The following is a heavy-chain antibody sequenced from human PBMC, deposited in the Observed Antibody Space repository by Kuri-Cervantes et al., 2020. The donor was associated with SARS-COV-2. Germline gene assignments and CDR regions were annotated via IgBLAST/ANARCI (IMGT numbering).Heavy chain of an antibody. D-gene: IGHD2-2*01. CDR3: AKDQDLVVVPPAMFGMDV. J-gene: IGHJ6*02. CDR1: GFRLSSYG. Sequence: GESLKISCAASGFRLSSYGMHWVRQAPGKGLEWVAVISHDGNNKYYADSVKGRFTISRDNSKNTLYLQMNSLRAEDTAVYYCAKDQDLVVVPPAMFGMDVWGQGTTVTVSS. CDR2: ISHDGNNK. V-gene: IGHV3-30*18.